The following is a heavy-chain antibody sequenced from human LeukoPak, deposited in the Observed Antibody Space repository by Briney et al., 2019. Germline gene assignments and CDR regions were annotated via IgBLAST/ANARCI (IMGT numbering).Heavy chain of an antibody. D-gene: IGHD4-17*01. V-gene: IGHV3-21*01. CDR2: ISSSSSYI. CDR1: GFTFSSYS. CDR3: ARGGPTVSVDY. Sequence: GGSLGLSCAASGFTFSSYSMNWVRQAPGKGLEWVSSISSSSSYIYYADSVKGRFTISRDNAKNPLYLQMNSLRAEDTAVYYCARGGPTVSVDYWGQGTLVTVSS. J-gene: IGHJ4*02.